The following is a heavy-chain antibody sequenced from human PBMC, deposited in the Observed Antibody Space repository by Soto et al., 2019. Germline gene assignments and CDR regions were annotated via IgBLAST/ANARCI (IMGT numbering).Heavy chain of an antibody. Sequence: EVHLVESGGGLVQPGGSLRLSCAASGFTVSSNYMSWVRQAPGKGLEWVSVIYSGGSTYYADSVKGRFTISRHNSKNTLYLQMNSLRAEDTAVYYCARHEVGYYYYYSMDVWGKGTTVAVCS. CDR2: IYSGGST. J-gene: IGHJ6*03. CDR3: ARHEVGYYYYYSMDV. CDR1: GFTVSSNY. D-gene: IGHD1-26*01. V-gene: IGHV3-53*04.